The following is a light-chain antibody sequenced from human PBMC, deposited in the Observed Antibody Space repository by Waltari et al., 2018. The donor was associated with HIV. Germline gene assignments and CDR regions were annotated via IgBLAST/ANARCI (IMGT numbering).Light chain of an antibody. J-gene: IGKJ2*01. CDR1: QSLLYTSNNRNY. Sequence: DIVMTQSPDSLAVSLGERATINCKSSQSLLYTSNNRNYLAWFQQKPGQPPKLLISWTSTRESGVPDRFSGAGSGTDFTLSISSLQAEGVAVYYCQQYYDSPYTFGQGTKLEIK. CDR2: WTS. V-gene: IGKV4-1*01. CDR3: QQYYDSPYT.